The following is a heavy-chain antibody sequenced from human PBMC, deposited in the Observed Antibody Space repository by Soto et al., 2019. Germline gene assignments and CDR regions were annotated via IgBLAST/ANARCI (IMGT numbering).Heavy chain of an antibody. CDR2: IGPGSGAT. J-gene: IGHJ4*02. V-gene: IGHV1-2*02. D-gene: IGHD4-4*01. CDR3: ARDTDSNYGGYY. CDR1: GYTFTGHY. Sequence: ASVKVSCKASGYTFTGHYIHWVRQAPEQGPEWMGEIGPGSGATRYAQRFQGRVTMTTDMSITTVYMELNNLSPDDTAVYYCARDTDSNYGGYYWGQGTLVTVSS.